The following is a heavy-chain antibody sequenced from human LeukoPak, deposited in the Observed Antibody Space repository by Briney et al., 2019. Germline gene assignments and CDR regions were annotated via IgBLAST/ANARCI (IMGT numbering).Heavy chain of an antibody. CDR2: IYYSGTT. J-gene: IGHJ4*02. V-gene: IGHV4-59*01. D-gene: IGHD6-13*01. Sequence: SETLSLTCTGSGGSISSYYWSWVRQAQGEGVEGFRYIYYSGTTHYTPSLKSRVTISVDTSKNEFSLNLSSVTAADTAVYYCAREESSSWYELGYWGQGNMITVSS. CDR3: AREESSSWYELGY. CDR1: GGSISSYY.